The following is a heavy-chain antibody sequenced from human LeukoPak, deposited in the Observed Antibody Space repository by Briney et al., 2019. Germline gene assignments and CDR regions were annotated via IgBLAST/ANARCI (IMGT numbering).Heavy chain of an antibody. Sequence: SETLSLTCAVYGGSFSGYYWSWIRQPPGKGLEWIGITSGTGNYNPSLKSRVSMSVDTSRNLVSLTLTSVTAADTAVYYCARLYYYNDGGLYFGPEAFDIWGQGTRVTVSS. J-gene: IGHJ3*02. CDR2: TSGTG. CDR1: GGSFSGYY. CDR3: ARLYYYNDGGLYFGPEAFDI. V-gene: IGHV4-34*10. D-gene: IGHD3-10*01.